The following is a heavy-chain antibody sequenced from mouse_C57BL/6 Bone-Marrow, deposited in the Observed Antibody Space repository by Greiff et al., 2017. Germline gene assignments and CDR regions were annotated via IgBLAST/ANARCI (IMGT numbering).Heavy chain of an antibody. CDR3: ASPGPHYGFDY. CDR2: IHPNSGST. J-gene: IGHJ2*01. D-gene: IGHD1-1*01. Sequence: QVQLQQPGAELVKPGASVKLSCKASGYTFTSYWMHWVKQRPGQGLEWIGMIHPNSGSTNYNEKFKSKATLTVDKSSSTAYMQLSSLTSEDSSVYDIASPGPHYGFDYWGQGTTLTVSS. V-gene: IGHV1-64*01. CDR1: GYTFTSYW.